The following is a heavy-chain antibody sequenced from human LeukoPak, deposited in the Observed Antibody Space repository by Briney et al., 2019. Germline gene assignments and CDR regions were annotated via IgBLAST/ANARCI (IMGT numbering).Heavy chain of an antibody. D-gene: IGHD2-21*01. J-gene: IGHJ4*02. CDR1: GFTFRSYS. CDR3: ARELNAWVSLDY. Sequence: PGQSLTLSCAASGFTFRSYSMHWVRQTPGKGLEWLTFISYDGERQFYADSVKGRFTIPRDNSKNMLYLQINSLRAEDTALYYCARELNAWVSLDYWGQGTLVTVSS. CDR2: ISYDGERQ. V-gene: IGHV3-30*04.